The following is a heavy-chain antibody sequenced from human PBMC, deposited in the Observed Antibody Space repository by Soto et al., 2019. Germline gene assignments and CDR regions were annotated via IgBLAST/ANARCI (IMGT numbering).Heavy chain of an antibody. D-gene: IGHD3-22*01. J-gene: IGHJ6*02. CDR3: ARLLLHFYYYGTDV. CDR1: GYTYTSYS. Sequence: ASVWISCEASGYTYTSYSISWVGQVHGQGLEWMGWISAYNGNTNYAQKLQGRVTMTTDTSTSTAYMELRSLRSDDTAVYYCARLLLHFYYYGTDVWGQGTTVTVSS. V-gene: IGHV1-18*01. CDR2: ISAYNGNT.